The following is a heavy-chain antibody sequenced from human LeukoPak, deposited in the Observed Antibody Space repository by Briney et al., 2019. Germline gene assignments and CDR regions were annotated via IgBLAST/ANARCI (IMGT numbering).Heavy chain of an antibody. CDR1: GGSFSGYY. D-gene: IGHD3-22*01. CDR2: INHSGST. V-gene: IGHV4-34*01. Sequence: SETLSLTCAVYGGSFSGYYWSWIRQPPGKGLEWIGEINHSGSTNYNPSLKSRVTISVDTSKNQFSLKLSSVTAADTAVYYCARGNSGYFNYFGYWGQGTLVTVSS. CDR3: ARGNSGYFNYFGY. J-gene: IGHJ4*02.